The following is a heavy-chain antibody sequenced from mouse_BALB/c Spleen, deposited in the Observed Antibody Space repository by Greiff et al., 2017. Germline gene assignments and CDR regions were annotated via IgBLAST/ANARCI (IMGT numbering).Heavy chain of an antibody. CDR3: ARYGYDGDFDY. J-gene: IGHJ2*01. D-gene: IGHD2-2*01. V-gene: IGHV3-6*02. CDR1: GYSITSGYY. Sequence: EVQRVESGPGLVKPSQSLSLTCSVTGYSITSGYYWNWIRQFPGNKLEWMGYISYDGSNNYNPSLKNRISITRDTSKNQLFLKLNSVTTEDTATYYCARYGYDGDFDYWGQGTTLTVSS. CDR2: ISYDGSN.